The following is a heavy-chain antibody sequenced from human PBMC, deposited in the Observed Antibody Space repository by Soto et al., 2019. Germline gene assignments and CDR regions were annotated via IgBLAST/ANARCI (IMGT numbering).Heavy chain of an antibody. V-gene: IGHV1-18*01. Sequence: GASVKVSCKASGYTFTSYGISWVRQAPGQGLEWMGWISAYNGNTNYAQKLQGRVTMTTDTSTSTAYMELRSLRSDDTAIYFCAKDGDIVPGAHFDYWGQGAPVTVS. CDR1: GYTFTSYG. CDR3: AKDGDIVPGAHFDY. CDR2: ISAYNGNT. D-gene: IGHD5-12*01. J-gene: IGHJ4*02.